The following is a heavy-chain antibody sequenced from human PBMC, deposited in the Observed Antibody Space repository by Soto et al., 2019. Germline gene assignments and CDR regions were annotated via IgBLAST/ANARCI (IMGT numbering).Heavy chain of an antibody. CDR3: ARGGGVGVAGSAAFDM. V-gene: IGHV1-2*02. Sequence: QLHLVQSGAVVKKPGASVTVSCSASGYPVTAYYMHWVRQAPGRGLEWMGGINPATGAAKYTQTFQGRVTMGRETSTSTVLMVLSGLTSEDTAVFYCARGGGVGVAGSAAFDMWGQGTLVTVSS. CDR1: GYPVTAYY. J-gene: IGHJ3*02. D-gene: IGHD3-3*01. CDR2: INPATGAA.